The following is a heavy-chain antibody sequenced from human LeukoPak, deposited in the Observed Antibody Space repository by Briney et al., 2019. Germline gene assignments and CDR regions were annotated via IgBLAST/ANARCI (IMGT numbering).Heavy chain of an antibody. J-gene: IGHJ5*02. V-gene: IGHV4-59*12. CDR3: ATVSDILTGYGVDP. CDR2: IYYSGST. D-gene: IGHD3-9*01. Sequence: SETLSLTCTVSGGFISNFYWSWIRQPPGKGLEWIGYIYYSGSTNYNPSLKSRVTISVDKSKNQFSLKLSSVTAADTAVYYCATVSDILTGYGVDPWGQGTLVTVSS. CDR1: GGFISNFY.